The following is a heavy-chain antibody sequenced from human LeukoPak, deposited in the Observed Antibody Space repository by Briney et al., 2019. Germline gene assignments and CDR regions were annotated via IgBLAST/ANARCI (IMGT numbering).Heavy chain of an antibody. Sequence: GASVKVSCKASGYTFTGYYMHWVRQAPGQGREWMGWINPNNGGTNYAQNFQGRVIITRATSISTTYMELSRLRSDDTAVYYCERDLGGRWLQLQVLDYWGQGTLVTVSS. CDR3: ERDLGGRWLQLQVLDY. V-gene: IGHV1-2*02. J-gene: IGHJ4*02. CDR2: INPNNGGT. CDR1: GYTFTGYY. D-gene: IGHD5-24*01.